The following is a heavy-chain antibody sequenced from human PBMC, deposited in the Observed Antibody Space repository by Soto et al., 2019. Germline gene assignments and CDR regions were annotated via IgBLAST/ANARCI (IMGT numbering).Heavy chain of an antibody. CDR1: GFTFSSYA. V-gene: IGHV3-30-3*01. CDR3: ARGVSSSSGYYYYYGMDV. J-gene: IGHJ6*02. D-gene: IGHD6-6*01. Sequence: QVQLVESGGGVVQPGRSLRLSCAASGFTFSSYAMHWVRQAPGKGREWVAVISYDGSNKYYADSVKGRFTISRDNSKNTLYLQMNSLRAEDTAVYYCARGVSSSSGYYYYYGMDVWGQGTTVTVSS. CDR2: ISYDGSNK.